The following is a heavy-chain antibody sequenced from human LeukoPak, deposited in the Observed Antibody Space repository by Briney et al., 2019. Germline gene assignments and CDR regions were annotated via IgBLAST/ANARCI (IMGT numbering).Heavy chain of an antibody. Sequence: SETLSLTCAVYGGSFSGYYWSWSRQPPGKGLELIGEINHSGSTNYNPSLKSRVTISVDTSTTQFSLKLSSVTAADTAVYYCARGGPGSRDPLDYWGQGTLVTVSS. CDR3: ARGGPGSRDPLDY. CDR2: INHSGST. CDR1: GGSFSGYY. D-gene: IGHD1-26*01. J-gene: IGHJ4*02. V-gene: IGHV4-34*01.